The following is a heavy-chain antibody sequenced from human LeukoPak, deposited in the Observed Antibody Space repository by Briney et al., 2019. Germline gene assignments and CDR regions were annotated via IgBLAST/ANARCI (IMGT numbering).Heavy chain of an antibody. CDR3: VRDPSNSGNWFDL. V-gene: IGHV3-74*01. D-gene: IGHD4-11*01. CDR1: GFNLRDYW. J-gene: IGHJ5*02. Sequence: PGGSLRLSCAASGFNLRDYWMHWVRHAPGKGLVWVSRLGTDGTYTNYADSVRGRFTISRDNAKSTLYLQMDSLRAEDTAFYYCVRDPSNSGNWFDLWGQGTLVTVSS. CDR2: LGTDGTYT.